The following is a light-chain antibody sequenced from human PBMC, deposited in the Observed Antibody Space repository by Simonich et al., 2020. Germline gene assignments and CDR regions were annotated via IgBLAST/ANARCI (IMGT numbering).Light chain of an antibody. J-gene: IGKJ1*01. CDR1: PIVFNSSNNKNY. Sequence: DIVMTQSPDSLAVFLGERATINCTSSPIVFNSSNNKNYLAWYKQKPGQPPKLLIYWASTRESGVPDRFSGSGSGTDFTLTISSLQAEDVAVYYCQQYYSTPWTFGQGTKVEIK. CDR2: WAS. CDR3: QQYYSTPWT. V-gene: IGKV4-1*01.